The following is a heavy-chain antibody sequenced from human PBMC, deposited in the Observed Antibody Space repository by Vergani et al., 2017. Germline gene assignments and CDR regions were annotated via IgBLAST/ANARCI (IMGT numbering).Heavy chain of an antibody. CDR2: ISYDGSTK. J-gene: IGHJ6*03. Sequence: QVQLVESGGGVVQPGRSLRLSCAASGFTFNNYAIHWVRQAPGKGLEWVAVISYDGSTKYYADSVKGRFTISRDNSKNTLYLQMNSLRAEDTAVYYCARVYYDFWSGSKSYYYYYMDVWGKGTTVTVSS. D-gene: IGHD3-3*01. CDR1: GFTFNNYA. CDR3: ARVYYDFWSGSKSYYYYYMDV. V-gene: IGHV3-30-3*01.